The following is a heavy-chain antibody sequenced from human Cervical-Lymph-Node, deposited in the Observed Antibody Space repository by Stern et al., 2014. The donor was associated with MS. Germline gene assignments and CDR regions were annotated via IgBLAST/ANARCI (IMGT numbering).Heavy chain of an antibody. CDR2: IIPILGIA. CDR3: ARASPLAARARGAYNWFDP. J-gene: IGHJ5*02. Sequence: VQLLESGAEVKKPGSSVKVSCKASGGTFSSYTISWVRQAPGQGLEWMGRIIPILGIANYAQKFQGRVTITADKSTSTAYMELSSLRSEDTAVYYCARASPLAARARGAYNWFDPWGQGTLVTVSS. D-gene: IGHD6-6*01. CDR1: GGTFSSYT. V-gene: IGHV1-69*09.